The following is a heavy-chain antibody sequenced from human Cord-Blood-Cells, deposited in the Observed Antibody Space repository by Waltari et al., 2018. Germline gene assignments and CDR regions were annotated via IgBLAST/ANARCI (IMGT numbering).Heavy chain of an antibody. CDR2: IYYSGST. D-gene: IGHD6-19*01. CDR3: AILPRIAVAGTDYYYYMDV. V-gene: IGHV4-39*07. CDR1: GGSISSSSYY. Sequence: QLQLQESGPGLVKPSETLSLTCTVSGGSISSSSYYWGCIRPPPAKGLEWIGRIYYSGSTYYNPSLKSRVTISVDTSKNQFSLKLSSVTAADTAVYYCAILPRIAVAGTDYYYYMDVWGKGTTVTVSS. J-gene: IGHJ6*03.